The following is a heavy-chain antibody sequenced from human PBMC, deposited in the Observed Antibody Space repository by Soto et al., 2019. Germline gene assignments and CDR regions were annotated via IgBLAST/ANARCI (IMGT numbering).Heavy chain of an antibody. CDR3: ARNSLTGYYNYYYSMDV. D-gene: IGHD3-9*01. CDR1: GYSFSSYW. Sequence: GESLKISCKSSGYSFSSYWIAWVRLMPGKGLEWMGSIYPDDSDTKYSPSFQGQVTISADKSISAAYLQWSSLKASDIAIYYCARNSLTGYYNYYYSMDVWGQGTTVTVSS. V-gene: IGHV5-51*01. CDR2: IYPDDSDT. J-gene: IGHJ6*02.